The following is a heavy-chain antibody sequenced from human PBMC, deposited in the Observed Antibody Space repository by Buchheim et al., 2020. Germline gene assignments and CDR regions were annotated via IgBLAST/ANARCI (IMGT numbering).Heavy chain of an antibody. D-gene: IGHD3-3*01. V-gene: IGHV4-39*01. Sequence: QLQLQESGPGLVKPSETLSLTCTVSGGSISSSSYYWGWIRQPPGKGLEWLGSIYYSGSTYYNPSLKSRVTISVDTSKNQFSLKLSSVTAADTAVYYCARAYYDFWSGYYTRFDPWGQGTL. CDR3: ARAYYDFWSGYYTRFDP. CDR2: IYYSGST. J-gene: IGHJ5*02. CDR1: GGSISSSSYY.